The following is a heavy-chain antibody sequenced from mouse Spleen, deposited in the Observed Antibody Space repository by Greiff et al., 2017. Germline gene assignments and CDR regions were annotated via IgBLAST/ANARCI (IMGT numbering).Heavy chain of an antibody. V-gene: IGHV1-69*01. Sequence: VQLQQPGAELVMPGASVKLSCKASGYTFTSYWMHWVKQRPGQGLEWIGEIDPSDSYSNYNQKFKRKATLTVDKSSSPAYMQLSSLTSEDAAVYCCTSNYYDDGYAMDYWGQGTSVTVSA. CDR2: IDPSDSYS. CDR1: GYTFTSYW. D-gene: IGHD2-4*01. CDR3: TSNYYDDGYAMDY. J-gene: IGHJ4*01.